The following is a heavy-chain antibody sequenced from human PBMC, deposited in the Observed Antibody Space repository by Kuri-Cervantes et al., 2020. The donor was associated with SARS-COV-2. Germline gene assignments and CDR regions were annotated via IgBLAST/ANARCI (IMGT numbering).Heavy chain of an antibody. CDR2: IIPIFGTA. V-gene: IGHV1-69*13. CDR3: ASSNLGVVREPNAFDI. D-gene: IGHD3-3*01. CDR1: GGTFSSYA. J-gene: IGHJ3*02. Sequence: SVKVSCKASGGTFSSYAISWVRQAPGQGLEWMGRIIPIFGTANYAQKFQGRVTITADESASTAYMELSSLRSEDTAVYYCASSNLGVVREPNAFDIWGQGTMVTVSS.